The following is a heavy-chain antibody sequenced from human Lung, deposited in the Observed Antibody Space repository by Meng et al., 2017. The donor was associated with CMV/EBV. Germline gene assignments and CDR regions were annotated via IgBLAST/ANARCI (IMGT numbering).Heavy chain of an antibody. Sequence: SXTXSLXXTVSGAXISDFYWSWIRQPPGKGLEWIGYIHESGNTKYNPSLTSRVTMSIDTSENQFSLRLNSVTAADTAIYYCATVGYCDGADCYIGLFDPWXQGTXVTVSS. D-gene: IGHD2-21*02. CDR1: GAXISDFY. V-gene: IGHV4-59*01. CDR2: IHESGNT. J-gene: IGHJ5*02. CDR3: ATVGYCDGADCYIGLFDP.